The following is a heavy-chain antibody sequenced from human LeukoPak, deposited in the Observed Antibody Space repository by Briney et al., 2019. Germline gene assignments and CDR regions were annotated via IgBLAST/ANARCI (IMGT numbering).Heavy chain of an antibody. CDR1: GFTYSSYA. Sequence: GGSLRLSCAASGFTYSSYAMQWVRQAPGKGLEYVSAISSNGGSTYYANSVKGRFTISRDNSKNSLYLQMGSLRAEDMAVYYCARVGTGDGYYPNTGGYFDYWGQGTLVTVSS. V-gene: IGHV3-64*01. CDR2: ISSNGGST. J-gene: IGHJ4*02. D-gene: IGHD5-24*01. CDR3: ARVGTGDGYYPNTGGYFDY.